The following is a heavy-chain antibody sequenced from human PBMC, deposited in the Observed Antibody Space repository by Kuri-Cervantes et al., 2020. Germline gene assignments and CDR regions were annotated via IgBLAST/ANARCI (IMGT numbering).Heavy chain of an antibody. D-gene: IGHD1-14*01. CDR1: GFTFSSYW. J-gene: IGHJ4*02. Sequence: GESLKISCAASGFTFSSYWMHWVRQAPGKGLEWVSVIYSGGSTYYADSVKGRFTISRDNSKNTLYLQMNSLRAEDTAVYYCARRRRVTGNFDYWGQGTLVTVSS. CDR2: IYSGGST. CDR3: ARRRRVTGNFDY. V-gene: IGHV3-66*01.